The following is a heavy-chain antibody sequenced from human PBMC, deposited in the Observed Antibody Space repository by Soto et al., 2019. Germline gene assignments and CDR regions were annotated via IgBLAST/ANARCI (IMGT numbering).Heavy chain of an antibody. CDR2: IKQDGSEK. Sequence: GGSLRLSCAASGFTFSSYWMSWVRQAPGKGLEWVANIKQDGSEKYYVDSVKGRFTISRDNAKNSLYLQMNSLRAEDAAVYYCAGDVGAYSSGGLYYYYYYMDVWGKGTTVTVSS. D-gene: IGHD6-19*01. J-gene: IGHJ6*03. CDR3: AGDVGAYSSGGLYYYYYYMDV. V-gene: IGHV3-7*01. CDR1: GFTFSSYW.